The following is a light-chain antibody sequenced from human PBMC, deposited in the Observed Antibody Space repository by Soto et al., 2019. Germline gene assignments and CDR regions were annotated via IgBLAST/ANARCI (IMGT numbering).Light chain of an antibody. V-gene: IGKV3-11*01. CDR1: QSVSTF. Sequence: EVVLTQSPATLSLSPGERATLSCRASQSVSTFLAWYQQRPGQAPRLVIFDASNRATGIPARFSGSGSGTDFTLTISSLESEDFAVYYCQQYGSSRTFGQGTKV. CDR2: DAS. CDR3: QQYGSSRT. J-gene: IGKJ1*01.